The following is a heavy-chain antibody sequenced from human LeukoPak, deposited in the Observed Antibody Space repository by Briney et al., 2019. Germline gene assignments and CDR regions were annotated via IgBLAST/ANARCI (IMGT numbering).Heavy chain of an antibody. J-gene: IGHJ5*02. D-gene: IGHD2-2*01. CDR1: GDSISSGNYY. CDR2: IYTSRST. V-gene: IGHV4-61*09. Sequence: SQTLSLTCTVSGDSISSGNYYWTWIRQPAGKGLEWIGHIYTSRSTNYNPSLKSRVTISVDTSKNQFSLKLSSVTAADTGVYYCARDRGGYCSSTSCYAGYWFDPWGQGTLVTVSS. CDR3: ARDRGGYCSSTSCYAGYWFDP.